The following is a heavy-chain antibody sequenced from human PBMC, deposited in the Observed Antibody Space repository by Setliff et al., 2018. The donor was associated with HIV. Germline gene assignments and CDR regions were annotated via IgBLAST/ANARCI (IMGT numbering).Heavy chain of an antibody. CDR1: GGAFSSYA. V-gene: IGHV1-69*13. Sequence: SVKVSCKASGGAFSSYAINWVRQAPGQGLEWMGGIIPIFGTTIYAQKFQGRVTITADESTSTAYMELSSLRSEDTAVYYCARDGYNFSPPDYWGQGALVTVSS. J-gene: IGHJ4*02. D-gene: IGHD5-12*01. CDR2: IIPIFGTT. CDR3: ARDGYNFSPPDY.